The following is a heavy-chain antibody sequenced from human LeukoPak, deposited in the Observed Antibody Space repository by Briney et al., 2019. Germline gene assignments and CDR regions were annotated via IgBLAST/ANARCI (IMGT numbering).Heavy chain of an antibody. CDR1: GGSISSSSYY. V-gene: IGHV4-39*07. CDR3: AGEYEGSSFSRPVERAFDI. CDR2: IYYSGST. Sequence: SETLSLTCTVSGGSISSSSYYWGWIRQPPGKGLEWIGSIYYSGSTYYNPSLKSRVTISVDTSKNQFSLKLSSVTAADTAVYYCAGEYEGSSFSRPVERAFDIWGQGTMVTVSS. D-gene: IGHD6-13*01. J-gene: IGHJ3*02.